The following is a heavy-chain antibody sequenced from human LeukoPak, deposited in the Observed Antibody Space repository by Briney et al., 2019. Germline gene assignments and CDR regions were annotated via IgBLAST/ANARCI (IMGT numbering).Heavy chain of an antibody. V-gene: IGHV4-61*01. Sequence: SETLSLTCTVSGGSVSSGSYYGSWIRQPPGKGLEWIGYIYYSGSTNYNPSLKSRVTISVDTSKNQFSLRLTSVTAADTAVYYCARTTVHGDLDYWGQGTLVTVSS. D-gene: IGHD4-17*01. CDR2: IYYSGST. CDR1: GGSVSSGSYY. CDR3: ARTTVHGDLDY. J-gene: IGHJ4*02.